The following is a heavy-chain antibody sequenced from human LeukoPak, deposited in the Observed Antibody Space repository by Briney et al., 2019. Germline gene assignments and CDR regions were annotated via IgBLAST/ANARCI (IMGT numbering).Heavy chain of an antibody. CDR3: ARPWTVATHYYMDV. D-gene: IGHD5-12*01. V-gene: IGHV4-34*01. Sequence: PSETLSLTCAVYGGSFSGYYWSWIRQPPGKGLEWIGEINHSGSTNYNPFLKSRVTISVDTSKNQFSLKLSSVTAADTAVYYCARPWTVATHYYMDVWGKGTTVTVSS. CDR1: GGSFSGYY. CDR2: INHSGST. J-gene: IGHJ6*03.